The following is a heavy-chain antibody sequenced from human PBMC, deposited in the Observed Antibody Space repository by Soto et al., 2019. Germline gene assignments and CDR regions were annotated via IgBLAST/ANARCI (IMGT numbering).Heavy chain of an antibody. V-gene: IGHV3-7*01. CDR2: IKQDGSEK. D-gene: IGHD1-26*01. Sequence: PGGSLRLSCAASGCPFSSYWMSWVRQAPGKGLEWVANIKQDGSEKYYVDSVKGRFTISRDNAKNSLYLQMNSLRAEDTAVYYCARDHMSGSYTWFDPWGQGTLVTVSS. CDR3: ARDHMSGSYTWFDP. J-gene: IGHJ5*02. CDR1: GCPFSSYW.